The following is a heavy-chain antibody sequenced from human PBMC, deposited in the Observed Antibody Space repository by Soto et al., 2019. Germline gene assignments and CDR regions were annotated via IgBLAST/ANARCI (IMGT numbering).Heavy chain of an antibody. CDR2: IYYSGRT. J-gene: IGHJ3*02. CDR1: GGSISSDDCY. V-gene: IGHV4-30-4*01. D-gene: IGHD3-16*01. CDR3: ARDLGDSYASMDVYHI. Sequence: QVQLQESGPGLVKPSQTLSLTCTVSGGSISSDDCYWSWIRQPPGKGLEWIGYIYYSGRTHYNPSLKSRVTISVDMSKNQLSLNLNSVTAADTAVYYCARDLGDSYASMDVYHIWGPGTMVNVAS.